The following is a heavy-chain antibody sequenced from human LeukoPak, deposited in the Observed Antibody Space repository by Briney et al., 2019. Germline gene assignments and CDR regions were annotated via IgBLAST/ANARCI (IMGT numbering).Heavy chain of an antibody. CDR2: ISSDSSTI. Sequence: GGSLRLSCAASGFTFSSYNMNWVREAPGKGLEWVSYISSDSSTIYYVDSVKGRFTISRDNAKNSLYLQMNSLRDEDTAMYYCARDKDAFGGQGTLVTVSS. CDR1: GFTFSSYN. CDR3: ARDKDAF. V-gene: IGHV3-48*02. J-gene: IGHJ4*02.